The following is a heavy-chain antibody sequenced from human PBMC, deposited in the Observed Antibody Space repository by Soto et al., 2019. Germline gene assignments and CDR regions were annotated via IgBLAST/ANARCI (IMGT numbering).Heavy chain of an antibody. J-gene: IGHJ6*03. Sequence: QVQLVESGGGVVQPGRSLRLSCAASGFTFSSYGMHWVRQAPGKGLEWVAVISYDGSNKYYADSVKGRFTISRDNSKNTLYLQMNSLRAEDTAVYYCAKGGITMFRGRGMDVWGKGTTVTVSS. D-gene: IGHD3-10*01. CDR2: ISYDGSNK. V-gene: IGHV3-30*18. CDR3: AKGGITMFRGRGMDV. CDR1: GFTFSSYG.